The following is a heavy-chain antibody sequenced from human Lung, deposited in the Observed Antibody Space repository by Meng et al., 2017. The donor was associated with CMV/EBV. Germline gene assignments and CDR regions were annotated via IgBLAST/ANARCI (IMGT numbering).Heavy chain of an antibody. CDR1: GASITRSSHA. D-gene: IGHD2-8*01. V-gene: IGHV4-39*07. J-gene: IGHJ5*02. CDR3: ARVWANGEGWFDP. CDR2: IYYSGLT. Sequence: LILPQTGPRLLEPSDTLPLPCSAAGASITRSSHAWGRIPQPPGKGLEWIGNIYYSGLTSYNPSLKSRVTISVATSKNQFSLKLSSVTAADTAVFYCARVWANGEGWFDPWGQGTLVTVSS.